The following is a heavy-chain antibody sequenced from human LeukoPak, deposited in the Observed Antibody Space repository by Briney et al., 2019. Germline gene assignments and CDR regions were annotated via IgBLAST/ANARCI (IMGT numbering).Heavy chain of an antibody. V-gene: IGHV3-21*04. D-gene: IGHD1-26*01. CDR3: ARRSVAGATTGYYYDS. CDR1: GFTFSSYS. J-gene: IGHJ4*02. Sequence: GSLRLSCAASGFTFSSYSMNWVRQAPGKGLEWVSSISSSSSYIYYADSVKGRFTISRDNAKNSVYLQMSSLRVDDTAFYYCARRSVAGATTGYYYDSWGQGTLVTVSS. CDR2: ISSSSSYI.